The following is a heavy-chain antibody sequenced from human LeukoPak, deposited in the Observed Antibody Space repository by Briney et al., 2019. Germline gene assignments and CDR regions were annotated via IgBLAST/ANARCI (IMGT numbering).Heavy chain of an antibody. J-gene: IGHJ4*02. Sequence: PGGSLRLSCAASGFTFSSYAMSWVRQAPGKGLEWVSAISGSGGSTYYADSVKGRFTISRDNSKNTLYLQMNSLRAEDTAVYYCAKGRSIAVAGTGSDYWGQGTLVTVSS. V-gene: IGHV3-23*01. D-gene: IGHD6-19*01. CDR2: ISGSGGST. CDR3: AKGRSIAVAGTGSDY. CDR1: GFTFSSYA.